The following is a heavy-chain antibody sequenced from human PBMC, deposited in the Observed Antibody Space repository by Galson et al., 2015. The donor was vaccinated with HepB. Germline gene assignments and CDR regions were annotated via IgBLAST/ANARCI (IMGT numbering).Heavy chain of an antibody. J-gene: IGHJ6*02. D-gene: IGHD1-1*01. V-gene: IGHV4-34*01. CDR1: GESFSDYY. CDR2: INSSGVS. Sequence: SETLSLTCAVSGESFSDYYWSWIRQSPGKGLEWIGEINSSGVSEYNPSLKSRVTISVDTSNNHMSLKLRSVTAADTAVYYCVRVSGMTGNFFMGGSSTFYYYGLDVWGPGTTVTVSS. CDR3: VRVSGMTGNFFMGGSSTFYYYGLDV.